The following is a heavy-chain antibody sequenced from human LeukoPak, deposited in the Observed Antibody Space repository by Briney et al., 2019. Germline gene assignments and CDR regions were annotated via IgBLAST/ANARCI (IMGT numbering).Heavy chain of an antibody. V-gene: IGHV3-23*01. Sequence: PGGSLRLSCAASGFTFSSYAMSWVRQAPGKGLEWVSAISGSGGSTYYADSVKGRFTISRDNSKNTLYLQVNSLRAEDTAVYYCAKDLGSSLIPDLWYYFDYWGQGTLVTVSS. CDR3: AKDLGSSLIPDLWYYFDY. D-gene: IGHD2-21*01. J-gene: IGHJ4*02. CDR2: ISGSGGST. CDR1: GFTFSSYA.